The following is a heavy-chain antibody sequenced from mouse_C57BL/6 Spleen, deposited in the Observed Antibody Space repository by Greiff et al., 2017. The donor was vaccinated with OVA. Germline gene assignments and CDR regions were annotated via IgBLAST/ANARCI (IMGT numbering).Heavy chain of an antibody. CDR2: ISSGSSTI. CDR3: AKALLLYYAMDY. CDR1: GFTFSDYG. V-gene: IGHV5-17*01. J-gene: IGHJ4*01. Sequence: EVQVVESGGGLVKPGGSLKLSCAASGFTFSDYGMHWVRQAPEKGLEWVAYISSGSSTIYYADTVKGRFTISRDNAKNTLFLQMTSLRSEDTAMYYCAKALLLYYAMDYWGQGTSVTVSS. D-gene: IGHD2-1*01.